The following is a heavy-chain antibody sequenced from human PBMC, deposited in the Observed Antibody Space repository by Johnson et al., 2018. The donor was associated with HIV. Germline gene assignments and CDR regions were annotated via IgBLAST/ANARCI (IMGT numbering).Heavy chain of an antibody. V-gene: IGHV3-7*03. CDR1: GFTFSSYA. CDR2: IKQAGSEK. D-gene: IGHD6-13*01. J-gene: IGHJ3*02. Sequence: EVQLVESGGGLVQPGGSLRLSCAASGFTFSSYAMSWVRQAPGKGLEWVANIKQAGSEKYYVDSVKGRFTISRDNSKNTLFLQMHRLKTEDTAVYYCTTDLAAVGSGAFDIWGQGTMVTVSS. CDR3: TTDLAAVGSGAFDI.